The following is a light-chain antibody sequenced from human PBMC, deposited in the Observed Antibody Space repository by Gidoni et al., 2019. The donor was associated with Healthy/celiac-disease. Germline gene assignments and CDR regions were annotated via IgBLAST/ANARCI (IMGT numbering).Light chain of an antibody. V-gene: IGKV3-15*01. Sequence: EIVMTQSPATLSVSPGERATLSCRASQSVSSNLAWYQQKPGQAPRLLIYGASTRATGIPARFSGSGSGTEFTLTISSLQSEDFAVYYCQQYNNLTWTFGQXTKVEIK. CDR3: QQYNNLTWT. J-gene: IGKJ1*01. CDR1: QSVSSN. CDR2: GAS.